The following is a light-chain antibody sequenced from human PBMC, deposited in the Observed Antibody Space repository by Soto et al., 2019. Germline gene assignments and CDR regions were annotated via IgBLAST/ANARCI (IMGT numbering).Light chain of an antibody. CDR2: DAS. CDR3: LHRSDWPPGLT. J-gene: IGKJ4*01. V-gene: IGKV3-11*01. Sequence: EIVLTQSPATLSLSPGERATLSCRASQSVTSHLAWYQHKPGQAPRLLMYDASDRATGIPARFSGSGSGTDLTLTISSLEPEDFAVYYCLHRSDWPPGLTFGGGTKVEIK. CDR1: QSVTSH.